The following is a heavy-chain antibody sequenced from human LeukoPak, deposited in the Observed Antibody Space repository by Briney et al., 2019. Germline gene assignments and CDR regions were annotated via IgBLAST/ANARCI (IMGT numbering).Heavy chain of an antibody. V-gene: IGHV1-18*01. J-gene: IGHJ6*03. D-gene: IGHD5-18*01. CDR3: ARQTWIQLWPYYYYYMDV. Sequence: ASVKVSCKASGYTFTSYGISWVRQAPGQGLEWMGWISAYNGNTSYAQKLQGRVTMTTDTSTSTAYMELRSLSSDDTAVYYCARQTWIQLWPYYYYYMDVWGKGTTVTVSS. CDR1: GYTFTSYG. CDR2: ISAYNGNT.